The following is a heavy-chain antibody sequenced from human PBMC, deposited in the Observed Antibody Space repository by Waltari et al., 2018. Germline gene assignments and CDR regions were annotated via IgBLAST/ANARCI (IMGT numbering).Heavy chain of an antibody. V-gene: IGHV3-33*01. Sequence: QVQLVESGGGVVQPGRSLRLSCAASGFHFSSYGRHWVRQAPGKGLEWVAVIWYDGSNKYYADSVKGRFTISRDNSKNTLYLQMNSLRAEDTAVYYCASGLGYLDYWGQGTLVTVSS. D-gene: IGHD3-16*01. CDR3: ASGLGYLDY. J-gene: IGHJ4*02. CDR2: IWYDGSNK. CDR1: GFHFSSYG.